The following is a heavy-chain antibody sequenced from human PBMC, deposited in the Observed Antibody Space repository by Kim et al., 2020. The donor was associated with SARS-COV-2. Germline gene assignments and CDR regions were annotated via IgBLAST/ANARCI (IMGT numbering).Heavy chain of an antibody. CDR3: ARGAWTAFDI. CDR2: YS. D-gene: IGHD1-1*01. J-gene: IGHJ3*02. V-gene: IGHV6-1*01. Sequence: YSDYEVSVKSRITRNPDTSKNQFFMQLTSVTPEDTAVYYCARGAWTAFDIWGQGTMVIVSS.